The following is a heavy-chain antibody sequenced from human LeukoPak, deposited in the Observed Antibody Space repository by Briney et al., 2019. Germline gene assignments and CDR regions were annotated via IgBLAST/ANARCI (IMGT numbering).Heavy chain of an antibody. V-gene: IGHV5-51*01. CDR3: ASPGSATIGFDY. Sequence: GESLKISCEGSGYSFSTYWIGCLRQMPGKGLEWMGIIYPGDSVTRYSPSFQGQVTISADRSNSTAYLQWTSLKASDTAMYYCASPGSATIGFDYWGQGTLVTVSS. CDR2: IYPGDSVT. CDR1: GYSFSTYW. D-gene: IGHD3-10*01. J-gene: IGHJ4*02.